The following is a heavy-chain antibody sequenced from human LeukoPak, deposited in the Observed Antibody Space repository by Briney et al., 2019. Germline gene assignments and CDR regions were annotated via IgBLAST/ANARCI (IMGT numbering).Heavy chain of an antibody. J-gene: IGHJ5*02. Sequence: GGSLRLSCAASGFTFSRYPMSWVRQAPGKGLEWVSTISGSDGGTYYADSVKGRFTISRDNSKNTVFLQMNGPRGEDTALYFWRRSDSGWYRGEFDPWVQGTLVSVSS. CDR2: ISGSDGGT. CDR3: RRSDSGWYRGEFDP. CDR1: GFTFSRYP. V-gene: IGHV3-23*01. D-gene: IGHD6-19*01.